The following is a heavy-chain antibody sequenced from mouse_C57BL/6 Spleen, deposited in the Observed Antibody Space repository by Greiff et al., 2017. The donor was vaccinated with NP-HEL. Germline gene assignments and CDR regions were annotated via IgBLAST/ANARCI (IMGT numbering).Heavy chain of an antibody. Sequence: VQLKQPGAELVRPGSSVKLSCKASGYTFTSYWMHWVKQRPIQGLEWIGNIDPSDSETHYNQKFKDKATLTVDKSSSTAYMQLSSLTSEDSAVYYCARKDYDYPFDYWGQGTTLTVSS. D-gene: IGHD2-4*01. V-gene: IGHV1-52*01. CDR1: GYTFTSYW. CDR2: IDPSDSET. CDR3: ARKDYDYPFDY. J-gene: IGHJ2*01.